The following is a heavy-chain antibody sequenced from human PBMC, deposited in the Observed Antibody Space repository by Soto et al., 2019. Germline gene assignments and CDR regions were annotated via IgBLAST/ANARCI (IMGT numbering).Heavy chain of an antibody. D-gene: IGHD6-13*01. CDR1: GFTFSSYS. Sequence: GGSLRLSCAASGFTFSSYSMNWVRQSPGKGLEWVSSISSSSSYIYYADSVKGRFTISRDNAKNSLYLQMNSLRAEDTAVYYCASGTSDSSSWYRYYYYYGMDVWGQGTTVTVSS. CDR3: ASGTSDSSSWYRYYYYYGMDV. J-gene: IGHJ6*02. CDR2: ISSSSSYI. V-gene: IGHV3-21*01.